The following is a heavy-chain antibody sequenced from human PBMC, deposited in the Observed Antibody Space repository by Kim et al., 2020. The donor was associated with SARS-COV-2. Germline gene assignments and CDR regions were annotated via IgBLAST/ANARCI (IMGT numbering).Heavy chain of an antibody. CDR3: ARDRGITIFGVVIADAFDI. D-gene: IGHD3-3*01. J-gene: IGHJ3*02. V-gene: IGHV4-31*02. Sequence: KSRVTISVDTSKNPFSLKLRSVTAADTAVYYCARDRGITIFGVVIADAFDIWGQGTMVTVSS.